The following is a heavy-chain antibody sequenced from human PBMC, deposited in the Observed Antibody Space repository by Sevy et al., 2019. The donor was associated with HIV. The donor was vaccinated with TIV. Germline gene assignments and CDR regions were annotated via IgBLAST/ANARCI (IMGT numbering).Heavy chain of an antibody. J-gene: IGHJ4*02. CDR2: IYHSGST. D-gene: IGHD6-19*01. Sequence: WETLSLTCAVSGYSITSGYYWGWIRQPPGKGLEWIAFIYHSGSTYYTPSLKSRVTISVDTSKNQFSLSLSSVTAADTAVSYCARSQDVGFYISGWYGAYFDYWGQGALVTVSS. CDR1: GYSITSGYY. V-gene: IGHV4-38-2*01. CDR3: ARSQDVGFYISGWYGAYFDY.